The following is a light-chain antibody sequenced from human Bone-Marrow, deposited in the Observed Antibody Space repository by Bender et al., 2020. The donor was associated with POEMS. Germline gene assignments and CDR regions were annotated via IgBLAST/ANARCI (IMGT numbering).Light chain of an antibody. J-gene: IGLJ3*02. CDR3: QSYDSTLSVWV. CDR2: GDT. CDR1: SSNLGAGSD. V-gene: IGLV1-40*01. Sequence: QSVLTQPPSVSEAPGQRVTISCTGSSSNLGAGSDVHWYQSLPGTAPKLLIYGDTNRPSGVPDRFSGSKSGTSASLAITGLQADDEADYYCQSYDSTLSVWVFGGGTKLTVL.